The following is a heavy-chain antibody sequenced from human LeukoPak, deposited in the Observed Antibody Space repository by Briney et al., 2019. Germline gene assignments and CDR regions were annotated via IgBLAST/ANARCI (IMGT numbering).Heavy chain of an antibody. V-gene: IGHV7-4-1*02. Sequence: ASVKVSCKASGYTFTSYAMNWVRQAPGQGLEWMGWINTNTGNPTYAQGFTGRFVFSLDTSVSTAYLQISSLKAEDTAVYYCARVEDSSGWPVFDYWGQGTLVTVSS. CDR1: GYTFTSYA. D-gene: IGHD6-19*01. CDR2: INTNTGNP. CDR3: ARVEDSSGWPVFDY. J-gene: IGHJ4*02.